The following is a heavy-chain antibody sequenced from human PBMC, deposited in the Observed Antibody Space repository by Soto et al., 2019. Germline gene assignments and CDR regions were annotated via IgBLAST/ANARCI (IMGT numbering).Heavy chain of an antibody. J-gene: IGHJ3*02. D-gene: IGHD3-22*01. CDR2: ISAYNGNT. CDR1: GYTFTSDG. CDR3: ARDLSVYYDSSGYYYFGAFDI. V-gene: IGHV1-18*01. Sequence: ASVKVSCKASGYTFTSDGISWMRQAPGQGLEWMGWISAYNGNTNYAQKLQGRVTMTTDTSTSTAYMELRSLRSDDTAVYYCARDLSVYYDSSGYYYFGAFDIWGQGTMVTVSS.